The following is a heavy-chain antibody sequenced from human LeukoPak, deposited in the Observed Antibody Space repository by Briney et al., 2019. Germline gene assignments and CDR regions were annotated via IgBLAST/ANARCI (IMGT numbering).Heavy chain of an antibody. Sequence: GASVKVSCKASEYTFTSYYMHWVRQAPGQGLEWMGIINPSGGSTSYAQKFQGRVTMTRDMSTSTVYMELSSLRSEDTAVYYCARGVNDFWSGYSFDYWGQGTLVTVSS. CDR2: INPSGGST. J-gene: IGHJ4*02. V-gene: IGHV1-46*01. D-gene: IGHD3-3*01. CDR3: ARGVNDFWSGYSFDY. CDR1: EYTFTSYY.